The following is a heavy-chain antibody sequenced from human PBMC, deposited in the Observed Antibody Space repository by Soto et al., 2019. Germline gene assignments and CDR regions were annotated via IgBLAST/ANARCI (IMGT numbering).Heavy chain of an antibody. V-gene: IGHV4-34*01. CDR2: INHSGST. CDR3: ARAVRVARRFDY. CDR1: GGSFSGYY. Sequence: SETLSLTCAVYGGSFSGYYWSWIRQPPGKGLEWIGEINHSGSTNYNPSLKSRVTISVDTSKNQFSLKLSSVTAADTAVYYCARAVRVARRFDYWGQGTLVTVSS. D-gene: IGHD2-8*02. J-gene: IGHJ4*02.